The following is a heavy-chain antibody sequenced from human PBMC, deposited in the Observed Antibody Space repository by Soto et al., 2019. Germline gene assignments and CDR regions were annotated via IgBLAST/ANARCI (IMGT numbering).Heavy chain of an antibody. CDR1: GFSLSNARMG. D-gene: IGHD3-3*01. Sequence: ESGPVLVTPTETLTLTCTVSGFSLSNARMGVSWIRQPPGKALEWLAHIFSNDEKSYSTSLKSRLTISKDTSKSQVVLTMTNMDPVDTATYYCARMSLHDFWSGYLFDYWGQGTLVTVSS. CDR3: ARMSLHDFWSGYLFDY. V-gene: IGHV2-26*01. J-gene: IGHJ4*02. CDR2: IFSNDEK.